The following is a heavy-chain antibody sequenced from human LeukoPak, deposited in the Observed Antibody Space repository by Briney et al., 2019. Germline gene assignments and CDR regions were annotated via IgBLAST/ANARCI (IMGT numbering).Heavy chain of an antibody. D-gene: IGHD3-22*01. V-gene: IGHV1-18*01. CDR2: ISAYNGNT. Sequence: ASVKVSCKASGYTYTSYGISWVRQAPGQGLEWMGWISAYNGNTNYAQKLQGRVTMTTDTSTSTAYMELRSLRSDDTAVYYCARDRYYYDSSGYYHLDYWGQGTLVTVSS. J-gene: IGHJ4*02. CDR1: GYTYTSYG. CDR3: ARDRYYYDSSGYYHLDY.